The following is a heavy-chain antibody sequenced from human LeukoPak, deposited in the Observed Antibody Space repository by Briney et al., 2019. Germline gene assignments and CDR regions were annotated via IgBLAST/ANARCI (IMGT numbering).Heavy chain of an antibody. Sequence: GESLQISCKASGYSFTSYWIGWVRQMPGKGLEGMGIIDPSDSETRYTPSFQGQVTISVDKSLTTADLQWNSLKASDTAMYYCARQTAMGRSGDYWGQGTLVTVSS. V-gene: IGHV5-51*01. CDR3: ARQTAMGRSGDY. CDR2: IDPSDSET. CDR1: GYSFTSYW. D-gene: IGHD5-18*01. J-gene: IGHJ4*02.